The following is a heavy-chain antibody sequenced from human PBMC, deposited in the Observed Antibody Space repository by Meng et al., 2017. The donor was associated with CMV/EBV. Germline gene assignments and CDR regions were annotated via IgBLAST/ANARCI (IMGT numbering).Heavy chain of an antibody. J-gene: IGHJ5*02. CDR3: ARGRRDGTYYDFWSGYLRGWFDP. Sequence: ASVKVSCKASGGTFSSYAISWVRQAPGQGLEWMGWMNPNSGNTGYAQKLQGRVTITRNTSISTAYMELSSLRSEDTAVYYCARGRRDGTYYDFWSGYLRGWFDPWGQGTLVTVSS. CDR2: MNPNSGNT. D-gene: IGHD3-3*01. V-gene: IGHV1-8*03. CDR1: GGTFSSYA.